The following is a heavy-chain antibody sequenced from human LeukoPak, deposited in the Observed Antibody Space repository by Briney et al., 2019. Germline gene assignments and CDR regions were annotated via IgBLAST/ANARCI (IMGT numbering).Heavy chain of an antibody. V-gene: IGHV1-69*02. CDR3: ARYDYGDTDY. D-gene: IGHD4-17*01. CDR2: IIPILGIA. CDR1: GGTFRSFT. J-gene: IGHJ4*02. Sequence: SVKVSCKASGGTFRSFTISWVRQAPGQGLEWMGRIIPILGIANYAQKFQGRVTITADKSTSTAYMELSSLRSEDTAVYYCARYDYGDTDYWGQGTLVAVSS.